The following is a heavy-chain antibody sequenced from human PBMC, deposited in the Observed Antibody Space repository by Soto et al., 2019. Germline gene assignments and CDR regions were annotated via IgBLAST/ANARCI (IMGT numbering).Heavy chain of an antibody. J-gene: IGHJ6*02. CDR3: AVRGGSSWYVYYYGMDV. V-gene: IGHV4-39*01. CDR2: IYYSGST. Sequence: QLQLQESGPGLVKPSETLSLTCTVSGGSISSSSYYWGWIRQPPGKGLEWIGSIYYSGSTYYNPSLKSRVTISVDTSKNQFSLKLSSVTAADTAVYYCAVRGGSSWYVYYYGMDVWGQGTTVTVSS. D-gene: IGHD6-13*01. CDR1: GGSISSSSYY.